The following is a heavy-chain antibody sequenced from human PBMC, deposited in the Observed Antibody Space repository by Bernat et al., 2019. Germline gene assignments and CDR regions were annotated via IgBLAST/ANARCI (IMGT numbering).Heavy chain of an antibody. J-gene: IGHJ6*02. Sequence: QVQLVQSGAEVKKPGASVKVSCKASGYTFTSYDINWVRQATGQGLEWMGWMNPNSGNTGYAQKFQGRVTMTRNTSISTAYMELSSLRSEDTAVYYCARGPMSSSWYVRYGMDVWGQGTTVTVSS. CDR1: GYTFTSYD. CDR3: ARGPMSSSWYVRYGMDV. V-gene: IGHV1-8*01. D-gene: IGHD6-13*01. CDR2: MNPNSGNT.